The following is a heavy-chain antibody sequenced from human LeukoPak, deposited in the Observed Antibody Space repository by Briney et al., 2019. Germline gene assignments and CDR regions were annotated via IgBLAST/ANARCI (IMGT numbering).Heavy chain of an antibody. CDR3: AKVLSGAGLYYYYMDV. J-gene: IGHJ6*03. D-gene: IGHD6-25*01. CDR1: GFTFSSYA. CDR2: ISGSGGST. Sequence: PGGSLRLSCAASGFTFSSYAMSWVRQAPGKGLEWVSGISGSGGSTYYADSVNGRFTISRDNSKNTLYLQMNSLRAEDTAVYYCAKVLSGAGLYYYYMDVWGKGTTVTVPS. V-gene: IGHV3-23*01.